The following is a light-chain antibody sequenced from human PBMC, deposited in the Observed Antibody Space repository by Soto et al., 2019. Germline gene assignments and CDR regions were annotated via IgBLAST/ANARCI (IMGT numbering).Light chain of an antibody. V-gene: IGKV3D-11*03. CDR3: QQRSKWSPST. J-gene: IGKJ5*01. CDR1: QGVXSN. CDR2: YQS. Sequence: EVVLTQCPATLSVSPGERATLSCRASQGVXSNVDWYKGKPGQAPRLLIXYQSNRATGIPARFIGSGSGKDFTLTISSLEPEDFAVYYCQQRSKWSPSTFGQGTRLEIK.